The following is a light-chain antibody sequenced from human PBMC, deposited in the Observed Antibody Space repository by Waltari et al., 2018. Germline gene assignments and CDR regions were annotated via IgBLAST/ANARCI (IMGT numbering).Light chain of an antibody. J-gene: IGLJ7*01. CDR2: GNT. V-gene: IGLV1-51*01. Sequence: QSVLTQPPSVSAAPGQRVTISCSGGSSNLGNNYVSWYRPFPGTAHKLRIYGNTERPSGIPGRFSGSKSGTSATLDITGLQAGDEADYYCGTWDSSLSGAVFGGGTHLTVL. CDR3: GTWDSSLSGAV. CDR1: SSNLGNNY.